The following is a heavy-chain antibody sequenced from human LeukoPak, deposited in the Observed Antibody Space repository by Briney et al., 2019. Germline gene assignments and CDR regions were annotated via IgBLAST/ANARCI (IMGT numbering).Heavy chain of an antibody. D-gene: IGHD3-22*01. Sequence: ASVKVSCKASGYTFTGYYMHWVRQAPGQGLEWMGWISPNSGGTNYAQKFQGRVTMTRDTSISTAYMELSRLRSDDTAVYYCAREYYDREYYFDYWGQGTLVTVSS. V-gene: IGHV1-2*02. CDR3: AREYYDREYYFDY. CDR1: GYTFTGYY. CDR2: ISPNSGGT. J-gene: IGHJ4*02.